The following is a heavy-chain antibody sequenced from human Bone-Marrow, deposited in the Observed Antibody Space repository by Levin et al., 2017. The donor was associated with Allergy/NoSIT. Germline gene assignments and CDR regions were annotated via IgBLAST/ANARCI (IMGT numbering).Heavy chain of an antibody. CDR1: GGTFSSFG. CDR3: ARAASYSARWYSSGLDY. D-gene: IGHD6-13*01. CDR2: IFPVLGTA. Sequence: AASVKVSCKANGGTFSSFGITWVRQAPGEGLEWMGGIFPVLGTATYAQKFQGRLTISADESTNTGYMELSSLRSEDTALYYCARAASYSARWYSSGLDYWGQGTLVAVSS. J-gene: IGHJ4*02. V-gene: IGHV1-69*13.